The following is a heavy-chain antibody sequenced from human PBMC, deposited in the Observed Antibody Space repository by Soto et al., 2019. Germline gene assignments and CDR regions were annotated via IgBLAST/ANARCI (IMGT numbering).Heavy chain of an antibody. V-gene: IGHV1-8*01. CDR2: MNPNSGNT. D-gene: IGHD1-26*01. CDR1: GYTFSSYD. J-gene: IGHJ4*02. Sequence: QVQLVQSGAEVKKPGASVKVSCKASGYTFSSYDLTWVRQAAGQGLEWMGWMNPNSGNTGYAQKFQGRVTMTRNTSIITAYMELSSLRSEDTAVYDCARERSRCYYLDYWGQGTVVTVSS. CDR3: ARERSRCYYLDY.